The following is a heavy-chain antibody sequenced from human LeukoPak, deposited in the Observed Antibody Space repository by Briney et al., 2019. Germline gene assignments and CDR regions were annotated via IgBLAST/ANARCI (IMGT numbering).Heavy chain of an antibody. J-gene: IGHJ4*02. CDR3: SRARLGDGYNYV. Sequence: GGSLRLSCRASEFPFPDCFMDWVRQAPGKGLEWIGRITNRGNNYITHYAASVKGRFTISRDDSGSSLFLQMDSLKTEDTAVYYCSRARLGDGYNYVWGQGTLVAVSS. CDR1: EFPFPDCF. V-gene: IGHV3-72*01. D-gene: IGHD5-18*01. CDR2: ITNRGNNYIT.